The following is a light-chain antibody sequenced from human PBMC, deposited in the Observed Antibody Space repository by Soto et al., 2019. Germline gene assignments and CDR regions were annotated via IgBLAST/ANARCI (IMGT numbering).Light chain of an antibody. Sequence: EIVLTQSPGTLSLSPGERATLSCRASQSVTSSYLAWWQQKPGQAPRLLIYGASNRATGIPDRFSGSGSGTDFTLTISRLEPEDFAVYFCQQYGSSPRTFGQGTKVDIK. CDR2: GAS. V-gene: IGKV3-20*01. CDR3: QQYGSSPRT. J-gene: IGKJ1*01. CDR1: QSVTSSY.